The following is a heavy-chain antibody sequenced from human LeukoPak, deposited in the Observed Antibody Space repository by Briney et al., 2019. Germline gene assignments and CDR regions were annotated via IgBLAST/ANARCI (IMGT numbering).Heavy chain of an antibody. CDR1: GYTFTGYY. V-gene: IGHV1-2*02. D-gene: IGHD3-10*01. Sequence: ASVKVSCKASGYTFTGYYLHWVRQAPGHGLEWMGWINPDSGGTEYAQKFQGRVTMTRDTSINTAYMDLSSLRSDDTAVYYCVRENSVDYFRGPFDPFDIWGQGTMVTVSS. J-gene: IGHJ3*02. CDR2: INPDSGGT. CDR3: VRENSVDYFRGPFDPFDI.